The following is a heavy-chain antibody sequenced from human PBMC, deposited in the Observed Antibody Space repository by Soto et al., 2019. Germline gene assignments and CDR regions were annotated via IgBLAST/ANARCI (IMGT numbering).Heavy chain of an antibody. CDR3: AKDRDIVVVHNYFDP. CDR2: VSAHGDST. CDR1: GFTFRSYA. D-gene: IGHD2-2*01. Sequence: GGSLRLSCAASGFTFRSYAMTWVRQAPGEGLEWVSTVSAHGDSTYYADSVKGRFTISRDNSKNTLYLQMNSLRAEDTAVYYCAKDRDIVVVHNYFDPWGQGTLVTVSS. V-gene: IGHV3-23*01. J-gene: IGHJ5*02.